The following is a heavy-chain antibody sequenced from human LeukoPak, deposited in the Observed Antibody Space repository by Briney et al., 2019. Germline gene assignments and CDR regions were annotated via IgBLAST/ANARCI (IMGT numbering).Heavy chain of an antibody. CDR1: GFTFSSYG. Sequence: PGRSLRLSCAASGFTFSSYGMHWVRQAPGKGLEWVAVISYDGSNKYYADSVKGRFTISRDNSKNTLYLQMNRLRAEDTAVYYCAKDSSPFTIVVVVAATPGRPNWFDPWGQGTLVTVSS. CDR3: AKDSSPFTIVVVVAATPGRPNWFDP. J-gene: IGHJ5*02. D-gene: IGHD2-15*01. V-gene: IGHV3-30*18. CDR2: ISYDGSNK.